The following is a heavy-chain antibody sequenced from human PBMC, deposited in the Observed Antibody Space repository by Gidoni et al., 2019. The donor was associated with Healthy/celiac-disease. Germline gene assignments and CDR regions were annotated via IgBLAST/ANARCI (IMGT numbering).Heavy chain of an antibody. D-gene: IGHD2-21*01. CDR1: GFTFSSYA. Sequence: EVQLLESGGGLVQPGGSLRLSCAASGFTFSSYAMSWVRQAPGKGLELVSAISGSGGSTYYADSVKGRFTISRDNSKNTLYLQMNSLRAEDTAVYYCAKRVVVVIAIPAGAFDIWGQGTMVTVSS. CDR3: AKRVVVVIAIPAGAFDI. CDR2: ISGSGGST. J-gene: IGHJ3*02. V-gene: IGHV3-23*01.